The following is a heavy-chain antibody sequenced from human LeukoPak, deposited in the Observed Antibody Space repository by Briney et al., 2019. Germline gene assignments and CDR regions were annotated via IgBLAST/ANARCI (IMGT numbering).Heavy chain of an antibody. CDR2: INPSGGST. CDR3: ARGGGQRDKRGKGDY. CDR1: GYTLTSYY. J-gene: IGHJ4*02. V-gene: IGHV1-46*01. Sequence: ASVKVSCKASGYTLTSYYMHWVRQAPGQGLEWMGIINPSGGSTSYAQKFQGRVTMTRDTSTSTVYMELSSLRSEDTAVYYCARGGGQRDKRGKGDYWGQGTLVTVSS. D-gene: IGHD3-10*01.